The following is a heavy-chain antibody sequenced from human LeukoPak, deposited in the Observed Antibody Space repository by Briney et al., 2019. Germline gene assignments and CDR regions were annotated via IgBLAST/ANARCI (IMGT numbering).Heavy chain of an antibody. CDR1: GYTFTGYY. D-gene: IGHD5-24*01. J-gene: IGHJ4*02. CDR2: ISAYNGNT. CDR3: ARDTLGDGYNSGFDY. V-gene: IGHV1-18*04. Sequence: ASVKVSCKTSGYTFTGYYTHWVRQAPGQGLEWRGWISAYNGNTNYAQKLQGRVTMTTDTSTNTAYMELRSLRSDDTAVYYCARDTLGDGYNSGFDYWGQGTLVTVSS.